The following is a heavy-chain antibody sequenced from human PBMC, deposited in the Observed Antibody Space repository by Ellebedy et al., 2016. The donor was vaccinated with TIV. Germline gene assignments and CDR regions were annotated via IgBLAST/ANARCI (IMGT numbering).Heavy chain of an antibody. CDR1: GGSMTSYY. V-gene: IGHV4-59*08. CDR2: IYYSGGT. D-gene: IGHD3-10*01. Sequence: MPSETLSLTCNVSGGSMTSYYWTWIRQPPGRELEWIGNIYYSGGTIYIPSLESRVTISVDTSKSQFSLRFKSVTAADTALYFCARHIGGVVRGAGACDSWGQGVHVTVSS. J-gene: IGHJ5*01. CDR3: ARHIGGVVRGAGACDS.